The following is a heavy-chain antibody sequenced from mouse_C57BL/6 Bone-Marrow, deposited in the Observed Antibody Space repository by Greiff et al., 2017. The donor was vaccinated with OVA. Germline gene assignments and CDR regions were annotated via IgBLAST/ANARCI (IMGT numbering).Heavy chain of an antibody. CDR3: ATYDGYYEDY. CDR2: INPNNGGT. D-gene: IGHD2-3*01. Sequence: EVQLQQSGPELVKPGASVKISCKASGYTFTDYYMNWVKQSHGKSLEWIGDINPNNGGTSYNQKFKGKATLTVDKSSSTAYMELRSLTSEDSAVYYCATYDGYYEDYWGQGTTLTVSS. V-gene: IGHV1-26*01. J-gene: IGHJ2*01. CDR1: GYTFTDYY.